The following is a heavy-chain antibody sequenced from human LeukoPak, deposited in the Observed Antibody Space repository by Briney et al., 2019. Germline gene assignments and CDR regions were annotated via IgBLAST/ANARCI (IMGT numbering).Heavy chain of an antibody. Sequence: GGSLRLSCAASGFSLSSNSMNWFRQAPGKGLEWVSSMGTSATYIHYADPVKGRFTMSRDNAKNSLYLQMNSLRAEDTAVYYCARAPGQGPEWGQGTLVTVSS. CDR3: ARAPGQGPE. D-gene: IGHD3-10*01. J-gene: IGHJ4*02. V-gene: IGHV3-21*01. CDR1: GFSLSSNS. CDR2: MGTSATYI.